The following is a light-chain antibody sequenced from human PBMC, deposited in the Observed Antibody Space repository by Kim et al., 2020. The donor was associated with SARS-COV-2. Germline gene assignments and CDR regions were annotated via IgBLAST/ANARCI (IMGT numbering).Light chain of an antibody. V-gene: IGLV2-14*04. J-gene: IGLJ2*01. CDR1: SIDIGGYNY. CDR2: DVS. CDR3: SSITSSSTGV. Sequence: PSITISCTGTSIDIGGYNYVSWYQQHPGKAPKLMIYDVSKRSSGVSNRFSGSKSGNTASLTISGLQAEDEADYYCSSITSSSTGVFGGGTQLTVL.